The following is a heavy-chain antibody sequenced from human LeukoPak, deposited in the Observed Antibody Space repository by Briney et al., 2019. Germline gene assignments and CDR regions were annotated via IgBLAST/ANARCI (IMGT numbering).Heavy chain of an antibody. D-gene: IGHD3-10*01. J-gene: IGHJ3*02. Sequence: GGSLRLSCAASGFTFSSYSMTWVRQAPGKGLEWVSSISSSSSYIYYADSVKGRFTFSRDNAKNSLYLQMNSLRAEDTAVYYCARDLKLNDAFDIWGQGTMVTVSS. CDR1: GFTFSSYS. V-gene: IGHV3-21*01. CDR3: ARDLKLNDAFDI. CDR2: ISSSSSYI.